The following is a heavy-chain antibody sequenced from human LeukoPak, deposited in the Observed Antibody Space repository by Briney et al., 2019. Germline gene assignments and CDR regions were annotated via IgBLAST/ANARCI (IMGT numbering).Heavy chain of an antibody. CDR2: ISHTAGTI. J-gene: IGHJ5*02. CDR1: GFSFINYT. CDR3: ARDKGLLLNWFDP. Sequence: PGGSLRLSCAASGFSFINYTMNWVRQAPGKGLECVAYISHTAGTIYCADSVKGRFTISRDNAKNSLYLQMNSLRAEDTAVYYCARDKGLLLNWFDPWGQGTLVTVSS. D-gene: IGHD2-21*01. V-gene: IGHV3-48*04.